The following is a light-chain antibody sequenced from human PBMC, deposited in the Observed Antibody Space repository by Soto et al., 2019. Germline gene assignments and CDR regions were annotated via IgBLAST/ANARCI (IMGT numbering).Light chain of an antibody. CDR1: DIGSKS. CDR3: QVWDSSSEHYV. J-gene: IGLJ1*01. CDR2: DDS. V-gene: IGLV3-21*02. Sequence: SYELTQPPSVSVAPGQTARITWEGNDIGSKSVQWYQPKPGQAPVLVVYDDSARPSGVPERLSGSNSGNTATLTISRVEAGDEADFYCQVWDSSSEHYVFGTGTKVTVL.